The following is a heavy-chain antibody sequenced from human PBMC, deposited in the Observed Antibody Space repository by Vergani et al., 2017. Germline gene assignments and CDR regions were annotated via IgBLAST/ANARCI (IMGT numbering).Heavy chain of an antibody. Sequence: QLQLQESGPGLVKPSETLPLTCTVSGGSISSSSYYWGWIRQPPGKGLEWIGSIYYSGSTYYNPSLKSRVTISVDTSKNQFSLKLSSVTAADTAVYYCARDNYYGSXSYYNVGYYYGMDVWGQGTTVTVSS. CDR2: IYYSGST. J-gene: IGHJ6*02. CDR1: GGSISSSSYY. CDR3: ARDNYYGSXSYYNVGYYYGMDV. D-gene: IGHD3-10*01. V-gene: IGHV4-39*02.